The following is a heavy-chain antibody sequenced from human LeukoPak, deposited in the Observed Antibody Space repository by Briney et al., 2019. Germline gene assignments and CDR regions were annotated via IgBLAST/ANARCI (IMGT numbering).Heavy chain of an antibody. D-gene: IGHD2-15*01. J-gene: IGHJ4*02. CDR3: ARLLAGCPGGRCRAHFDY. CDR1: GDSINSNY. CDR2: IYYGGST. V-gene: IGHV4-59*01. Sequence: SETLSLTCTVSGDSINSNYWSWMRQPPGKGLEWIGYIYYGGSTNYNPSLKSRVSMSVDTSKNQFSLNLSSVTAADTAVYHCARLLAGCPGGRCRAHFDYWGQGTLVTVSS.